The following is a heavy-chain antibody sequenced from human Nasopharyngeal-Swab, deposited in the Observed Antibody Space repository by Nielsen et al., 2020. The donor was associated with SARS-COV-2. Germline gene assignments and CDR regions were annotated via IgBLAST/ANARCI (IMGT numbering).Heavy chain of an antibody. V-gene: IGHV3-7*01. Sequence: GGSLRLSCAASGFTFSSYWMNWVRQAPGKGLEWVANIKQDGSEKYYVDSVKGRFTISRDNAKNSLYLQMNSLRAEDTAVYYCARDSDIPYSGYGMDVWGQGTTVTVSS. CDR3: ARDSDIPYSGYGMDV. CDR1: GFTFSSYW. CDR2: IKQDGSEK. D-gene: IGHD6-13*01. J-gene: IGHJ6*02.